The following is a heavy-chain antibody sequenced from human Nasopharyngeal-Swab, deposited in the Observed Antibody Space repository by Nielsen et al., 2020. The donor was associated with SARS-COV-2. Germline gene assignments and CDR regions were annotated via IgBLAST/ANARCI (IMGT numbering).Heavy chain of an antibody. CDR3: LRPLRGTGTPDS. Sequence: GESLKISCAASGFTFSFYGMHWVRQAPGKGLEWVAFIRYDERNIYYADSLKGRFTISRDNSKNTVNLQMDSLRDEDTALYHCLRPLRGTGTPDSWGQGTLVTVSS. D-gene: IGHD1-1*01. CDR2: IRYDERNI. CDR1: GFTFSFYG. V-gene: IGHV3-30*02. J-gene: IGHJ4*02.